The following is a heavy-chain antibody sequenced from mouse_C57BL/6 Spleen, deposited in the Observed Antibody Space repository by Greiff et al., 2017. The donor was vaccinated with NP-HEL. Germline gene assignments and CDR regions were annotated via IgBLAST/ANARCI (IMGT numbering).Heavy chain of an antibody. D-gene: IGHD2-2*01. V-gene: IGHV1-80*01. CDR1: GYAFSSYW. J-gene: IGHJ4*01. CDR2: IYPGDGDT. Sequence: VQLQQSGAELVKPGASVKISCKASGYAFSSYWMNWVKQRPGKGLEWIGQIYPGDGDTNYNGKFKGKATLTADKSSSTAYMQLSSLTSEDSAVYCCASRLRHYAMDYWGQGTSVTVSS. CDR3: ASRLRHYAMDY.